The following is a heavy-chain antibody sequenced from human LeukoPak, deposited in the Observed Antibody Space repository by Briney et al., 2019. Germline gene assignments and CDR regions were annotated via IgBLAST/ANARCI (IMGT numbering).Heavy chain of an antibody. Sequence: TGGSLRLSCAASGFTFSSYGMSWVRQAPGKGLEWVSAISESGGSTFYADSVKGRFTISRDNSKNTLYLQMNSLRAADTAVYFCARGAFYDYWGQGTLVTVSS. CDR2: ISESGGST. D-gene: IGHD2/OR15-2a*01. J-gene: IGHJ4*02. CDR3: ARGAFYDY. CDR1: GFTFSSYG. V-gene: IGHV3-23*01.